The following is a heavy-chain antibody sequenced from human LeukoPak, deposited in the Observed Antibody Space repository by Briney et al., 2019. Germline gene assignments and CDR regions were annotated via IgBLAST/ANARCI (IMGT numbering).Heavy chain of an antibody. CDR3: ARVSGSVYDSRNV. D-gene: IGHD3-22*01. CDR2: MNPNSGNT. J-gene: IGHJ4*02. Sequence: ASVKVSCKASGYTFTSYDINWVRQATGQGLKWMRWMNPNSGNTGYAQKFQGRVTMTRNTSISTAYMELSSLRSEDTAVYYCARVSGSVYDSRNVWGQGTLVTVSS. CDR1: GYTFTSYD. V-gene: IGHV1-8*01.